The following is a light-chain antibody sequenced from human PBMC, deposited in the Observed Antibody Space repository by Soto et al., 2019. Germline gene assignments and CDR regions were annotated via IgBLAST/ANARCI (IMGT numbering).Light chain of an antibody. V-gene: IGKV3-20*01. J-gene: IGKJ1*01. CDR2: GAS. CDR3: QQYGSSPTWT. CDR1: QSVSSSY. Sequence: EIVLTQSPGTLSLSPGERATLSCRAIQSVSSSYLAWYQQKPGQAPRLLIYGASSRATGIPDRFSGSGSGTDFTLTISRLEPEDSAVYYCQQYGSSPTWTFGQGTKVDI.